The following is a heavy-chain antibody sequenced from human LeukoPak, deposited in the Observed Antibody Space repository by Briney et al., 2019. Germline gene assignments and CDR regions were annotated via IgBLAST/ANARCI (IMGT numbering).Heavy chain of an antibody. CDR1: GFTFSSYA. J-gene: IGHJ3*02. CDR2: ISGSGGST. D-gene: IGHD5-24*01. CDR3: ARGFDGYYGFDI. V-gene: IGHV3-23*01. Sequence: KSGGSLRLSCAASGFTFSSYAMSWVRQAPGKGLEWVSAISGSGGSTYYADSVKGRFTISRDNSKNTLYLQMNSLRVEDTAVYYCARGFDGYYGFDIWGQGTMVTVSS.